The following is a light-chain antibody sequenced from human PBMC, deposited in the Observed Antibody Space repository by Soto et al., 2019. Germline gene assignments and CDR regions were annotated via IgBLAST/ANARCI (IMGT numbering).Light chain of an antibody. V-gene: IGLV2-23*01. CDR2: EGS. CDR3: FSYAGRXTYV. Sequence: QSLMTQPASVSGSPVQSITISCTGTSRDVWSYNFLSWYQQHPGKAPKLMIYEGSKRPSGVSDRFSGSKSGNTASLTISGIHADDEADYYCFSYAGRXTYVFRTGTKV. J-gene: IGLJ1*01. CDR1: SRDVWSYNF.